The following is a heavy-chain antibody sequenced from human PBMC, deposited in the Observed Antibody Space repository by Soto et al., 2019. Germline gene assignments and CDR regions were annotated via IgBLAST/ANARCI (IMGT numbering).Heavy chain of an antibody. J-gene: IGHJ5*02. V-gene: IGHV4-59*02. D-gene: IGHD1-7*01. CDR3: ARTPETRDWLDP. CDR1: GASVSSYY. Sequence: SETLSLTCSVSGASVSSYYWSWVRQPPGKGLEWIGYIYYIGAYNYNPSLKSRVTISVDTSKNQFSLKLTSVTAADTAVYYCARTPETRDWLDPWGQGIQVTVSS. CDR2: IYYIGAY.